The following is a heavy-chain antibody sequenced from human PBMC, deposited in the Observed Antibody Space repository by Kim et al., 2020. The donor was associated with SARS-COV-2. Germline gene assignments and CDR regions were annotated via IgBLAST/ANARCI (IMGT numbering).Heavy chain of an antibody. V-gene: IGHV5-51*01. CDR1: GYSFTSYW. Sequence: GESLKISCQGSGYSFTSYWIGWVRQMPGKGLEWMGIIYPGDSDTRYSPSFQGQVTISADKSISTAYLQWSSLKASDTAMYYCASYYYDSSGYYRFDYWGQGTLVTVSS. CDR3: ASYYYDSSGYYRFDY. CDR2: IYPGDSDT. J-gene: IGHJ4*02. D-gene: IGHD3-22*01.